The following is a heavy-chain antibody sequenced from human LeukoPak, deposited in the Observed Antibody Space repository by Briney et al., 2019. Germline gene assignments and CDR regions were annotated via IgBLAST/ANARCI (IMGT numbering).Heavy chain of an antibody. CDR3: ARGRSYGFDFDS. Sequence: SETLSLTCDVSGVSINTCCYYWTWIRQPPGKGLEWIGYKYYSGSTRYNSSLRSRLTISLDSSNNQFSLRLTSVTAADTAVYYCARGRSYGFDFDSWGPGTLVIVSS. J-gene: IGHJ4*02. D-gene: IGHD5-18*01. CDR2: KYYSGST. CDR1: GVSINTCCYY. V-gene: IGHV4-61*01.